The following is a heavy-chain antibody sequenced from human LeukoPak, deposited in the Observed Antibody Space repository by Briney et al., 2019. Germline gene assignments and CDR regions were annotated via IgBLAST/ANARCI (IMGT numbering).Heavy chain of an antibody. J-gene: IGHJ4*02. CDR1: GYSFTTYW. Sequence: GESLKIYCKGSGYSFTTYWIGWVRQMPGKGLEWMGIMYPGDSDTRYSPSFQGQVTISADKSISTAYLQWSSLKASDTAMYYCARLLAVAGVRPRQLGIDYWGQGNLVTVTS. CDR3: ARLLAVAGVRPRQLGIDY. CDR2: MYPGDSDT. D-gene: IGHD6-19*01. V-gene: IGHV5-51*01.